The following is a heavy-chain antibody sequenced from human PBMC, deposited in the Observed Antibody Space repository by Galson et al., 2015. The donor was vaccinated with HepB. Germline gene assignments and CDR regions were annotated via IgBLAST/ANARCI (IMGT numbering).Heavy chain of an antibody. J-gene: IGHJ4*02. D-gene: IGHD3-10*01. CDR1: GYTFTSYG. Sequence: SVKVSCKASGYTFTSYGISWVRQAPGQGLEWMGWISGYNGKTKYEQKFQGRVTMTTDTSTNTAYMELGSLRSDDTAVYYCARDGYWSITMVRGVVISLDYWGQGTLVTVSS. CDR3: ARDGYWSITMVRGVVISLDY. CDR2: ISGYNGKT. V-gene: IGHV1-18*04.